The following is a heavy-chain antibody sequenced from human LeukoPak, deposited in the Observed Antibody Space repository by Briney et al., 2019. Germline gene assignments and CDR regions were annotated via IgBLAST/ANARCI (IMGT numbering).Heavy chain of an antibody. CDR2: IIPILGKA. V-gene: IGHV1-69*04. CDR3: AKTYYYGSGSSGYYGMDV. D-gene: IGHD3-10*01. J-gene: IGHJ6*02. CDR1: VGTFSSYA. Sequence: SVNVSCKASVGTFSSYAISWVRQAPGQGLEWVGRIIPILGKANYTQKFQGRVTITADKSTSTAYMELSSLRSEDTAVYYCAKTYYYGSGSSGYYGMDVWGQGTTVTVSS.